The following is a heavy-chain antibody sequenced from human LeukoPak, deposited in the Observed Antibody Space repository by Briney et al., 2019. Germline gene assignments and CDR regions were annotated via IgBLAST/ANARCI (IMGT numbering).Heavy chain of an antibody. V-gene: IGHV4-4*02. CDR1: GGSISSSNW. CDR2: IYHSGST. Sequence: SETLSLTCAVSGGSISSSNWWSWVRQPPGKGLEWIGEIYHSGSTNYNPSLKSRVTISVDKSKNQFSLKLSSVTAADTAVYYCARAAARYGNYFDYWGQGTPVTVSS. CDR3: ARAAARYGNYFDY. D-gene: IGHD1-1*01. J-gene: IGHJ4*02.